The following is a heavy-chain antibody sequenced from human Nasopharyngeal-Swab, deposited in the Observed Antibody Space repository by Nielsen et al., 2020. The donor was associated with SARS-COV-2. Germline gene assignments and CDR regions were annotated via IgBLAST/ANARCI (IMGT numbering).Heavy chain of an antibody. D-gene: IGHD4-17*01. CDR3: ARGRYYGDYDY. V-gene: IGHV4-34*01. Sequence: PETLSLTCAVYGGSFTTYSWIWIRQPPGKGLEWIGKINHIGSTNYNTYNPSLNSRVTISLATSKNQFSLTLTSVTAADTAIYFCARGRYYGDYDYWGQGALVTVSS. J-gene: IGHJ4*02. CDR1: GGSFTTYS. CDR2: INHIGST.